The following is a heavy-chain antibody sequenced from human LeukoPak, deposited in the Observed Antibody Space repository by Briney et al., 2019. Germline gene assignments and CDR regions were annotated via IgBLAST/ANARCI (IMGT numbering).Heavy chain of an antibody. D-gene: IGHD1-26*01. CDR3: ARDVGSAPLFYFDY. CDR2: IYSGGST. Sequence: GGSLRLSCAASGFTVSSNYMSWVRQAPGKGLEWVSFIYSGGSTYYADSVKGRFTISRDNSKNTLYLQMNSLRAEDTAVYYCARDVGSAPLFYFDYWGQGTLVTVSS. V-gene: IGHV3-66*01. J-gene: IGHJ4*02. CDR1: GFTVSSNY.